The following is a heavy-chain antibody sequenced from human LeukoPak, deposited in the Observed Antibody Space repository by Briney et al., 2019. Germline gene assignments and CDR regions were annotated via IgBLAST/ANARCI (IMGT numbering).Heavy chain of an antibody. Sequence: GGSLRLSCAASGFTFDDYAMNRVRQVPGRGLEWVSGINWNGRITEYADSVKDRFTISRQNTKNSLYLYMNDLGGEDTALYFCARGSVQLWLRDTYYYMDVWGKGTTVTVSS. D-gene: IGHD5-18*01. V-gene: IGHV3-20*04. CDR2: INWNGRIT. CDR1: GFTFDDYA. J-gene: IGHJ6*03. CDR3: ARGSVQLWLRDTYYYMDV.